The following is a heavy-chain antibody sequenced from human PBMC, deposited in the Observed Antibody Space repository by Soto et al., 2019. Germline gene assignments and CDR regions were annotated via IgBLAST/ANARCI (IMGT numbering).Heavy chain of an antibody. CDR1: YGSISVSNVF. D-gene: IGHD4-4*01. Sequence: PSETLSLTCTVSYGSISVSNVFCGWVRQPPGKGLEWIGNIDYSGTAYFSPSLGTRVTFPVDTSKNQFSLTLYSVTAADTAIYYCARTTGRHLDFWGQGILVTVSS. CDR2: IDYSGTA. J-gene: IGHJ4*02. V-gene: IGHV4-39*01. CDR3: ARTTGRHLDF.